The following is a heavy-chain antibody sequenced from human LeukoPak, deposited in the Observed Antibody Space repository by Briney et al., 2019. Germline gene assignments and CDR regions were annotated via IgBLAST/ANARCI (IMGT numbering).Heavy chain of an antibody. CDR1: GFTFSSYS. Sequence: PGGSLRLSCAASGFTFSSYSMNWVRQAPGKGLEWVSYISSSSSTIYYADSVKGRFTISRDNAKNSLYLQMNSLRAEDTAVYYCAREMAPSGSYGREYFQHWGQGTLVTVSS. D-gene: IGHD1-26*01. J-gene: IGHJ1*01. CDR3: AREMAPSGSYGREYFQH. V-gene: IGHV3-48*01. CDR2: ISSSSSTI.